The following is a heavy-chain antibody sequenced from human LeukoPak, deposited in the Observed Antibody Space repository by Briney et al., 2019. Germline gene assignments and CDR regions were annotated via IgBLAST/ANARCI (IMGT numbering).Heavy chain of an antibody. CDR2: IYYTGT. CDR1: GGSVTDYY. V-gene: IGHV4-59*02. D-gene: IGHD7-27*01. Sequence: SETLSLTCTVSGGSVTDYYWSWIRQSPGKGLEWIGYIYYTGTSYNPSLKSRVTISADTSKNQFSLKLISVIAADTAVYYCASRKLGNDYWGQGTLVTVSS. J-gene: IGHJ4*02. CDR3: ASRKLGNDY.